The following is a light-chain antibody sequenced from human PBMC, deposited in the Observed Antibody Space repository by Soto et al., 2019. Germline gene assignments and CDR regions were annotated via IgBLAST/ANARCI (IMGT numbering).Light chain of an antibody. CDR3: QQLNSYPLT. Sequence: DIQLTQSPSFLSASVGDRVTLTCRASQGISSYLAWYQQKPGKAPKLLIYAASTLQSGVPSRFSGSGSGTEFTLTISSLQPEDFATYYCQQLNSYPLTFGGGAMVDVK. J-gene: IGKJ4*01. CDR1: QGISSY. V-gene: IGKV1-9*01. CDR2: AAS.